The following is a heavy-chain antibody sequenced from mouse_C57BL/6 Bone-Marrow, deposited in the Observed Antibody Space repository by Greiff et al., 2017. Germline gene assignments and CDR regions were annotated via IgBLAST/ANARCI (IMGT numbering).Heavy chain of an antibody. CDR3: ARGYGYDGDY. V-gene: IGHV1-55*01. J-gene: IGHJ2*01. CDR2: IYPGSGST. CDR1: GYTFTSYW. D-gene: IGHD2-2*01. Sequence: QVQLQQPGAELVKPGDSVKMSCKASGYTFTSYWLTWVKQRPGQGLEWIGDIYPGSGSTNYNEKFKSKATLTVDTSSSTAYMQLSSLTSEDSAVYYCARGYGYDGDYWGQGTTRTVSS.